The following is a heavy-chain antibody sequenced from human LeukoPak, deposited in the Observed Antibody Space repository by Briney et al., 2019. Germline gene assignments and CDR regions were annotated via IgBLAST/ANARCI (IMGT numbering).Heavy chain of an antibody. J-gene: IGHJ4*02. D-gene: IGHD6-19*01. CDR2: IYSGGST. CDR1: GFTFSNAW. V-gene: IGHV3-53*01. CDR3: ARAPIAVAGPYFDY. Sequence: GGSLRLSCAASGFTFSNAWMNWVRQAPGKGLEWVSVIYSGGSTYYADSVKGRFTISRDNSKNTLYLQMNSLRAEDTAVYYCARAPIAVAGPYFDYWGQGTLVTVSS.